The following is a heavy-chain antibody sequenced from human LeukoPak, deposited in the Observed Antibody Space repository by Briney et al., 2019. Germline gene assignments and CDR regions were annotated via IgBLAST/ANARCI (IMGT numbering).Heavy chain of an antibody. CDR3: AKDLAYYYDSSGIDD. CDR2: ISGSGGST. D-gene: IGHD3-22*01. Sequence: GGSLRLSCAASGFTFSSYGMSWVRQAPGKGLEWVSAISGSGGSTYYADSVKGRFTISRDNSKNTLYLQMNSLRAEDTAVYYCAKDLAYYYDSSGIDDWGQGTLVTVSS. CDR1: GFTFSSYG. J-gene: IGHJ4*02. V-gene: IGHV3-23*01.